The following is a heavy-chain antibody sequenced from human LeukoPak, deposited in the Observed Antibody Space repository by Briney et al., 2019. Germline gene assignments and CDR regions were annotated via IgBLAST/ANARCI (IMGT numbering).Heavy chain of an antibody. J-gene: IGHJ4*02. CDR1: GFTFSSSD. D-gene: IGHD6-13*01. V-gene: IGHV3-48*03. Sequence: GGSLRLSCAASGFTFSSSDMQWVRQAPGKGLEWVSYIRSNGSNIYYVDSVKGRFTISRDNPKNTLYLQMNSLRAEDTAVYYCAKDRSSCLDYWGQGTLVTVSS. CDR2: IRSNGSNI. CDR3: AKDRSSCLDY.